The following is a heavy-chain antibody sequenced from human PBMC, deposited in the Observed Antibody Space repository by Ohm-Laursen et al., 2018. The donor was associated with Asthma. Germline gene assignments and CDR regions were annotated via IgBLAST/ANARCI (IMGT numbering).Heavy chain of an antibody. D-gene: IGHD2-2*01. CDR2: IYYSGST. CDR3: AKGYADWFDP. J-gene: IGHJ5*02. Sequence: SQTLSLTCPVSGGSISSGGYYWSWIRQHPGKGLEWIGYIYYSGSTYYNPSLKSRVTISVDTSKNQFSLKLSSVTAADTAVYYCAKGYADWFDPWGQGTLVTVSS. CDR1: GGSISSGGYY. V-gene: IGHV4-31*03.